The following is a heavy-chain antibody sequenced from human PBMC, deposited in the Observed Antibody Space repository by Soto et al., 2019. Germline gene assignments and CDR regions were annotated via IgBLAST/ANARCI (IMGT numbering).Heavy chain of an antibody. Sequence: PGGSLRLSCAASGFMFSDYAMTWARQAPGKELEWVSGLLRPGRSTYYADSVKGRFTISRDNSKNTLYLQMNSLRAEDTAVYYCAKAQHYCSSTSCYLYYYYGMDVWGQGTTVTVSS. D-gene: IGHD2-2*01. J-gene: IGHJ6*02. CDR3: AKAQHYCSSTSCYLYYYYGMDV. CDR1: GFMFSDYA. CDR2: LLRPGRST. V-gene: IGHV3-23*01.